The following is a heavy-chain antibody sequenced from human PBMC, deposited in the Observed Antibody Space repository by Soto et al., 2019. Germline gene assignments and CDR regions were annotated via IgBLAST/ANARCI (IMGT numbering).Heavy chain of an antibody. J-gene: IGHJ4*02. V-gene: IGHV3-23*01. CDR2: ISGSGGST. D-gene: IGHD3-22*01. Sequence: GGSLRLSCAASGFTFSSYAMSWVRQAPGKGLEWVSAISGSGGSTYYADSVKGRFTISRDNSKNTLYLQMNSLRAEDTVVYYCAKDEVDYDSSGYYSDYWGQGTLVTVSS. CDR3: AKDEVDYDSSGYYSDY. CDR1: GFTFSSYA.